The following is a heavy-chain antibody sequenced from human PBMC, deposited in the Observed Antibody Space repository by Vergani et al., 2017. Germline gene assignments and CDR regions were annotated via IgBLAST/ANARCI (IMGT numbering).Heavy chain of an antibody. CDR3: ARRSGGYYSGGKVHPLRTAFDV. CDR1: GGSISAGYYF. D-gene: IGHD2-15*01. J-gene: IGHJ3*01. V-gene: IGHV4-61*02. Sequence: QVQLQASGPGRVKPSQTLSLTCTMSGGSISAGYYFWSWLRQPAGKGLGWLGHIPASGNAGHSPSLKTRVSLSVETSKNQFSLTVTSVTAADTAIYFCARRSGGYYSGGKVHPLRTAFDVWGHGTVVTVSS. CDR2: IPASGNA.